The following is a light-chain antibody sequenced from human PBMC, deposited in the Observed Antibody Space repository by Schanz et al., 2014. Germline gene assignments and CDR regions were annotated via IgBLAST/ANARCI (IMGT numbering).Light chain of an antibody. J-gene: IGLJ3*02. Sequence: QSALTQPASVSGSPGQSITISCTGTSSDVGGHNYVSWYQQHPGKAPKLMIYDVSNRPSGVSNRFSGSKSGNTASLTISGLQAEDEADYYCSSYTGSTSFWVFGGGTKLTVL. CDR2: DVS. CDR3: SSYTGSTSFWV. V-gene: IGLV2-14*01. CDR1: SSDVGGHNY.